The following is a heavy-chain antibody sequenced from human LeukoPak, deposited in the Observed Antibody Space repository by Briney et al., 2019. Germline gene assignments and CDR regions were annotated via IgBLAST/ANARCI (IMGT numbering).Heavy chain of an antibody. D-gene: IGHD4-17*01. CDR1: GYTFTSYG. CDR2: ISAYNGNT. Sequence: ASVKVSCKAPGYTFTSYGISRVRQAPGQGLEWMGWISAYNGNTNYAQKLQGRVTMTTDTSTSTAYMELRSLRSDDTAVYYCARDSATTVTTRKGFDYWGQGTLVTVSS. V-gene: IGHV1-18*01. CDR3: ARDSATTVTTRKGFDY. J-gene: IGHJ4*02.